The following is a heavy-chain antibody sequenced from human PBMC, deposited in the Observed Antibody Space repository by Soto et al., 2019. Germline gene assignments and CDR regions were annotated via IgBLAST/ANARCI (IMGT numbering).Heavy chain of an antibody. V-gene: IGHV3-9*01. J-gene: IGHJ2*01. D-gene: IGHD2-2*01. CDR3: AKGSSTSGQIYWYFDL. CDR2: ISWNSGSI. CDR1: GFTFDDYA. Sequence: PGGSLRLSCAASGFTFDDYAMHWVRQAPGKGLEWVSGISWNSGSIGYADSVKGRFTISRDNAKNSLYLQMNSLRAEDTALYYCAKGSSTSGQIYWYFDLWGRGTLVTVSS.